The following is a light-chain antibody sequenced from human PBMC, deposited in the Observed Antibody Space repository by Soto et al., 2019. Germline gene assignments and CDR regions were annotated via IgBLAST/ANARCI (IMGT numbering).Light chain of an antibody. J-gene: IGKJ4*01. Sequence: IQMTQAPSSLSASVRDRVTITCRASQDIGNDLGWYQQKPGKAPNLLIYAASSLRSGVPSRFSGSGSGTHFTLTINSLQADDTAIYYCQQARSFPLTFGGGTKVDIK. CDR2: AAS. V-gene: IGKV1-6*02. CDR1: QDIGND. CDR3: QQARSFPLT.